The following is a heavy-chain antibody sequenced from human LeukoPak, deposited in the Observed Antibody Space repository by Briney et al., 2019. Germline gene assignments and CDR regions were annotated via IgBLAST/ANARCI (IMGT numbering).Heavy chain of an antibody. CDR3: ARDRGITIFGVLTY. D-gene: IGHD3-3*01. CDR2: IKFDGSEK. CDR1: RFTFSNYW. J-gene: IGHJ4*02. Sequence: GGSLRLSCAASRFTFSNYWMTWVRQAPGKGLEWVASIKFDGSEKYYVDSVKGRFTISRDNAKNSLYLQMNSLRAEHTAVYYCARDRGITIFGVLTYWGQGTLVTASS. V-gene: IGHV3-7*03.